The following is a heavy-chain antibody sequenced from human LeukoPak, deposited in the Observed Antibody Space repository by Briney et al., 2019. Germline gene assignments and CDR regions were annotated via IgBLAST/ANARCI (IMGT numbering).Heavy chain of an antibody. CDR2: IYYSGST. CDR1: GGSISSSSYY. D-gene: IGHD3-10*01. V-gene: IGHV4-39*07. J-gene: IGHJ5*02. CDR3: ARDLRNHYGSGSYYRFDP. Sequence: SETLSLTCTVSGGSISSSSYYWGWIRQPPGKGLEWIGSIYYSGSTYYNPSLKSRVTISVDTSKHQFSLKLSSVTAADTAVYYCARDLRNHYGSGSYYRFDPWGQGTLVTVSS.